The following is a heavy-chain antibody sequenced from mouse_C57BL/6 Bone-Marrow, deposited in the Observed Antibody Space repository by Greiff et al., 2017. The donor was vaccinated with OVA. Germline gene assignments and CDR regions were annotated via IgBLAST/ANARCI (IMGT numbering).Heavy chain of an antibody. J-gene: IGHJ1*03. V-gene: IGHV1-82*01. Sequence: VQLQQSGPELVKPGASVKISCKASGYAFSSSWMNWVKQRPGKGLEWIGRIYPGDGDTNYNGKFKGKATLTADKSSSTAYMQLSSLTSEYSAVYFCARLDYYGSSYWYFDVWGTGTTVTVSS. CDR1: GYAFSSSW. CDR3: ARLDYYGSSYWYFDV. CDR2: IYPGDGDT. D-gene: IGHD1-1*01.